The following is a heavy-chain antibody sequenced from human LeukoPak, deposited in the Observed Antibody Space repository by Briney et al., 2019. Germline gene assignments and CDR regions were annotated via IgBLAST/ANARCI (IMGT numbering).Heavy chain of an antibody. CDR1: GYTFTGYY. D-gene: IGHD3-22*01. CDR3: ARDRTSGYNWFYP. Sequence: ASVKVSCKASGYTFTGYYMHWVRQAPGQGLEWMGWINPNSGDTNYAQKTQGRVTMTRDTSISTAYMELSRLTSDDTAMYYCARDRTSGYNWFYPWGQGTLVTVSS. J-gene: IGHJ5*02. CDR2: INPNSGDT. V-gene: IGHV1-2*02.